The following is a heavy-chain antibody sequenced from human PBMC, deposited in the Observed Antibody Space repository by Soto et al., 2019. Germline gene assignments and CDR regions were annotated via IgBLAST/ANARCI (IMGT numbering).Heavy chain of an antibody. V-gene: IGHV3-23*01. Sequence: EVQLLESGGGLVQPGGSLRISCAASGFTFSNYAMNWVRQAPGKGLEWVSATSGPGGSRFYADSVEGRFTISRDNSKNTLLLQMNSLGAEDTAVYYCAKDSNKYSSSLRGRYFDYWGQGIGVTVSS. CDR2: TSGPGGSR. CDR3: AKDSNKYSSSLRGRYFDY. CDR1: GFTFSNYA. J-gene: IGHJ4*02. D-gene: IGHD4-4*01.